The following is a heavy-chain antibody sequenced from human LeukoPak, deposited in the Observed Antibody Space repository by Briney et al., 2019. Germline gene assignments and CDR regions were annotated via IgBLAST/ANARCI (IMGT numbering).Heavy chain of an antibody. J-gene: IGHJ6*02. V-gene: IGHV4-34*01. CDR2: INHSGST. CDR3: ARGYDFWSGYYTGIPFERNGDYYYYGMDV. D-gene: IGHD3-3*01. CDR1: GGSFSGYY. Sequence: SETLSLTCAVYGGSFSGYYWSWIRQPPGKGLEWIGEINHSGSTNYNPSLKSRVTISVDTSKNQFSLKLSSVTAADTAVYYCARGYDFWSGYYTGIPFERNGDYYYYGMDVWGQGTTVTVSS.